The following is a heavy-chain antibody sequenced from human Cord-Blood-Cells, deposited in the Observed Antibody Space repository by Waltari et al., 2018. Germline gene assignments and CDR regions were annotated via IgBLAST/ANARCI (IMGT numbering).Heavy chain of an antibody. CDR3: ARVIYGSGSYSDWFDP. CDR2: IKHSGST. V-gene: IGHV4-34*01. Sequence: QVQLQQWGAGLLKPSETLSLTCAVYGGSFSGYYWSWIRQPPGKGLEWIGEIKHSGSTNYNPSLKSRVTISVDTSKNQFSLKLSSVTAADTAVYYCARVIYGSGSYSDWFDPWGQGTLVTVSS. D-gene: IGHD3-10*01. J-gene: IGHJ5*02. CDR1: GGSFSGYY.